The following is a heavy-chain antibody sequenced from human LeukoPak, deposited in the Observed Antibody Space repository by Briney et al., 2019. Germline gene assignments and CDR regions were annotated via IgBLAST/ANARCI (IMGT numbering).Heavy chain of an antibody. Sequence: PSETLSLTCTVSGGSVSISSYYWGWIREPPGKGREWIANIYYSGSTYYNPSLKNRVTISISTSKNQFSLKLTSVTAADTALYYCARIPSPGWFDPWGQGTLVTVSS. CDR3: ARIPSPGWFDP. V-gene: IGHV4-39*07. J-gene: IGHJ5*02. CDR2: IYYSGST. CDR1: GGSVSISSYY.